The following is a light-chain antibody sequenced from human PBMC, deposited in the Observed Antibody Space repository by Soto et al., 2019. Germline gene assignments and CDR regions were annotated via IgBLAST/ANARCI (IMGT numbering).Light chain of an antibody. CDR2: GAS. CDR3: QEYGSSPYT. CDR1: QSVSSSY. V-gene: IGKV3-20*01. Sequence: EIVLTQSPGTLSLSPGERATLSCMASQSVSSSYLAWYQQKPGQAPRLLIYGASSRATGIPDRFSGSGSGTGVPLTISRLEPDDVAVSYCQEYGSSPYTFGQGNQLEIK. J-gene: IGKJ2*01.